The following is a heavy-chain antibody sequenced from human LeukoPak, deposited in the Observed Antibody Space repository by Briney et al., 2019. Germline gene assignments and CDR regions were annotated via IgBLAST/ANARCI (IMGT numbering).Heavy chain of an antibody. J-gene: IGHJ4*02. V-gene: IGHV3-7*01. CDR3: GRSGIVTTAVPF. D-gene: IGHD1-26*01. CDR1: GFRFSSYW. Sequence: GGSLRLSCAASGFRFSSYWMSWVRQAPGKGLEWVANIKEDGSEKSYVDSVKGRFTISRDNAKNSLYLQMNTLRAEDTAVYYCGRSGIVTTAVPFWGQGTLVTVSS. CDR2: IKEDGSEK.